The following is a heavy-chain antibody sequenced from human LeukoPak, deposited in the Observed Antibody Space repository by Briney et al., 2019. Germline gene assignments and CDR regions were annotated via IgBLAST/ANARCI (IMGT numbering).Heavy chain of an antibody. CDR1: GFTFCTFW. Sequence: GGSLRLSCAASGFTFCTFWMSWVRQAPGKGLEWVANIQQDGSEKYYVDSVKSRFTISRDNAKNSLYLQMNSLRAEDTAVYYCAREDSSGSGEDYWGQGTLVSVSS. D-gene: IGHD3-22*01. CDR3: AREDSSGSGEDY. J-gene: IGHJ4*02. CDR2: IQQDGSEK. V-gene: IGHV3-7*01.